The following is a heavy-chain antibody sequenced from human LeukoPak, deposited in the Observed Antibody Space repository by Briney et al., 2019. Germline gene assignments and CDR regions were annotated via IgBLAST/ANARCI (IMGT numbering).Heavy chain of an antibody. J-gene: IGHJ5*02. CDR2: ITPSGGST. Sequence: ASVKVSCKASGGTFSSYAISWVRQAPGQGLEWMGVITPSGGSTTYAQKFQGRVSMTRDTSTSTVYMELSSLRSDDTAVYYCARDELLWFGEFACWFDPWGQGTLVTVSS. V-gene: IGHV1-46*01. CDR3: ARDELLWFGEFACWFDP. D-gene: IGHD3-10*01. CDR1: GGTFSSYA.